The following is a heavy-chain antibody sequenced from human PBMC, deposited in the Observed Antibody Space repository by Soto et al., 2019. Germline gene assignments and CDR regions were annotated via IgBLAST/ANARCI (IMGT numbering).Heavy chain of an antibody. V-gene: IGHV3-64*01. Sequence: GGSLRLSFAASGFTFSSYSMYWVRQAPGKGLEYVSAITSNGGSTYYANSVKGRFTISRDNSKNTLYLQMGSLRAEDMAVYFCARVKSGDYYVDYWGQGTLVTVSS. J-gene: IGHJ4*02. CDR1: GFTFSSYS. D-gene: IGHD1-26*01. CDR3: ARVKSGDYYVDY. CDR2: ITSNGGST.